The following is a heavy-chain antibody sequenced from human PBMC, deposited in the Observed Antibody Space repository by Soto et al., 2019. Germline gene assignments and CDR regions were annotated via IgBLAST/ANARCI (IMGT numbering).Heavy chain of an antibody. D-gene: IGHD3-9*01. Sequence: ASVKVSCKASGYTFTSYDINWVRQATGQGLEWMGWMNPNSGNTGYAQKLQGRVTMTRNTSISTAYMELSSLRSEDTAVYYCARVSRYDILTGYLSSTYYYYMDVWGKGTTVTVSS. CDR2: MNPNSGNT. CDR3: ARVSRYDILTGYLSSTYYYYMDV. V-gene: IGHV1-8*01. CDR1: GYTFTSYD. J-gene: IGHJ6*03.